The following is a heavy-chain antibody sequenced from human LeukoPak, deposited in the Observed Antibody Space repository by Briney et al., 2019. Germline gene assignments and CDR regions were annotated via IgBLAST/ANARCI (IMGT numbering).Heavy chain of an antibody. CDR2: IYSGGST. D-gene: IGHD3-22*01. Sequence: GGSLRLSCAASGFTVSSNYMSWVRQAPGKGLEWVSVIYSGGSTYYADSVRGRFTISRHNSKNTLYLQMNSLRAEDTAVYYCARVVGGYYAKYGYYFDYWGQGTLVTVSS. J-gene: IGHJ4*02. CDR1: GFTVSSNY. V-gene: IGHV3-53*04. CDR3: ARVVGGYYAKYGYYFDY.